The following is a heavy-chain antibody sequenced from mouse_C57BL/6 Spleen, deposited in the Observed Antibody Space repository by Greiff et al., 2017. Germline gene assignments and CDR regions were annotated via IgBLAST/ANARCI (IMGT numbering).Heavy chain of an antibody. Sequence: VQLQQSGPELVKPGASVKIPCKASGYTFTDYNMDWVKQSHGKSLEWIRDINPNNGGTIYNQKFKGKATLTVDKSSSTAYMELRSLTSEDTAVYYCARSYDGYPWFAYWGQGTLVTVSA. CDR2: INPNNGGT. V-gene: IGHV1-18*01. CDR3: ARSYDGYPWFAY. CDR1: GYTFTDYN. J-gene: IGHJ3*01. D-gene: IGHD2-3*01.